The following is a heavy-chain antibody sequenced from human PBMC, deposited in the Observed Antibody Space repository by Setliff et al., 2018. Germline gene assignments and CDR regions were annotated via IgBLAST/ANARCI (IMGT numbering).Heavy chain of an antibody. CDR2: IYYSGSA. V-gene: IGHV4-59*01. Sequence: SETLSLTCTVSGDSISPYYWSWIRQPPGEGLEWVGYIYYSGSANYNPSLKSRVTISVDTSKNQFSLKLSSVTAADTAVYYCARQRRWFGPQPIDYWGQGTLVTV. D-gene: IGHD3-10*01. CDR1: GDSISPYY. J-gene: IGHJ4*02. CDR3: ARQRRWFGPQPIDY.